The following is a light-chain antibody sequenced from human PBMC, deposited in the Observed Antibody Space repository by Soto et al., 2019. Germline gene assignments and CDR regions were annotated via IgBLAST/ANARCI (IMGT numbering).Light chain of an antibody. V-gene: IGLV2-14*03. CDR2: DVN. Sequence: QSALTQPASVSGSPGQSIAISCTGTSSDVGGYNFVSWYQQHPGKAPKLMIYDVNNRPSGVSNRFSGSKSGNTASLTISGRLAEDEADYYCCSYSGSSTLVVFGGGTKLTVL. CDR3: CSYSGSSTLVV. J-gene: IGLJ2*01. CDR1: SSDVGGYNF.